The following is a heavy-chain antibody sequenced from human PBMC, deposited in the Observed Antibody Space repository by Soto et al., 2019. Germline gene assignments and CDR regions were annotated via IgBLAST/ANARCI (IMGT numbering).Heavy chain of an antibody. V-gene: IGHV3-30-3*01. D-gene: IGHD2-2*01. CDR1: RFTFSSYA. J-gene: IGHJ6*02. CDR2: ISYDGSNK. CDR3: ATAVLVPAAVYYYYGMDV. Sequence: QVQLVESGGGVVQPGRSLRLSCAASRFTFSSYAMHWVRQAPGKGLEWVAVISYDGSNKYYADSVKGRFTISRDNSKNTLYLQMNSLRAEDTAVYYCATAVLVPAAVYYYYGMDVWGQGTTVTVSS.